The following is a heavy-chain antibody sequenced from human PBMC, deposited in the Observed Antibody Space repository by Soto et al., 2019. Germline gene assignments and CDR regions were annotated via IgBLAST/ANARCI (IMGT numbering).Heavy chain of an antibody. D-gene: IGHD2-15*01. CDR3: AKLSDTILGLSVAHDAFAF. Sequence: QVQLVESGGGVVQPGKSVGLSCAASGFIFSNYAMHWVRQAPGKGLEWVADISHDGRNKYHADSVGGRFTISRDNSKNTLYLQMDSLTAEDTALYYCAKLSDTILGLSVAHDAFAFWGQGTTVTVSS. J-gene: IGHJ3*01. CDR1: GFIFSNYA. CDR2: ISHDGRNK. V-gene: IGHV3-30*18.